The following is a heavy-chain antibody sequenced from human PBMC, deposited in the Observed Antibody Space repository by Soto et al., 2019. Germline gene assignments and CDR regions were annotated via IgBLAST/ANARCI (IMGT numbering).Heavy chain of an antibody. V-gene: IGHV3-23*01. D-gene: IGHD6-6*01. J-gene: IGHJ4*02. CDR2: ISGSGGST. CDR3: AKSIAARQLDY. CDR1: GFTFSSYA. Sequence: EVQLLVSGGGLVQPGGSLRLSCAASGFTFSSYAMSWVRQAPGKGLEWVPAISGSGGSTYYADSVKGRFTVSRDNSKNTLYLQVNSLRAEVTAVYYCAKSIAARQLDYWGQGTLVTVSS.